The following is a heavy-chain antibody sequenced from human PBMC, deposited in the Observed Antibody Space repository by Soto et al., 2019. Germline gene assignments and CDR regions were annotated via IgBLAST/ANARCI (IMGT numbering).Heavy chain of an antibody. Sequence: ASETLSLTCTVSGGSISSGDYYWSWIRQPPGKGLEWIGYIYYSGSTYYNPSLKSRVTISVDTSKNQFSLKLSSVTAADTAVYYCARVTVREGWLLLPNYFDYWGQGTLVTVSS. J-gene: IGHJ4*02. CDR3: ARVTVREGWLLLPNYFDY. V-gene: IGHV4-30-4*01. CDR1: GGSISSGDYY. D-gene: IGHD3-22*01. CDR2: IYYSGST.